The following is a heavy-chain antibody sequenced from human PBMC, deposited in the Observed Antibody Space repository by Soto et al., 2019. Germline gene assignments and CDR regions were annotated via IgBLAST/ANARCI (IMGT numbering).Heavy chain of an antibody. CDR1: GGSFSGYD. CDR2: INRSGST. V-gene: IGHV4-34*01. Sequence: NPSETLSLTCAVYGGSFSGYDWSWLRQPPGEGLGWIGEINRSGSTNYDPSLKSRVTTSVDTSKNQFSLTLRYVTAADASVYYCARGRRCSDWYDPWGQGTLVTVSS. CDR3: ARGRRCSDWYDP. D-gene: IGHD3-10*02. J-gene: IGHJ5*02.